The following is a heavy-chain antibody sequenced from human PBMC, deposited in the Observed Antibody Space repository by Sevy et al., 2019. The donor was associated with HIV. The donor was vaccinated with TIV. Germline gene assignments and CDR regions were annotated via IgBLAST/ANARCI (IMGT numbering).Heavy chain of an antibody. CDR2: ISYDGSNK. Sequence: GGSLRLSCATSGFTFSNYDMHWVRQAPGKGLEWVATISYDGSNKYSADSVKGRFTISRDNSKNTLYLHMNTLRPEDTAVYYCARGCYYYDSSGYLNYWGQGTLVTVSS. J-gene: IGHJ4*02. D-gene: IGHD3-22*01. CDR1: GFTFSNYD. CDR3: ARGCYYYDSSGYLNY. V-gene: IGHV3-30-3*01.